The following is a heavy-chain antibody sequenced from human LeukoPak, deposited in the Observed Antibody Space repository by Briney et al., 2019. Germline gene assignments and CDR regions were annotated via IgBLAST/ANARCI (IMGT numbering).Heavy chain of an antibody. CDR1: GGSISTYY. D-gene: IGHD1-1*01. J-gene: IGHJ4*02. CDR2: IDYRGST. V-gene: IGHV4-59*01. Sequence: SETLSLTCTVSGGSISTYYWSWIRQPPGKGLEWIGDIDYRGSTNYNPSLKSRVTVSVDTSKNQFSLGLNSVTAADTAVYYCARDKPGSSSYDYWGQGALVTVSS. CDR3: ARDKPGSSSYDY.